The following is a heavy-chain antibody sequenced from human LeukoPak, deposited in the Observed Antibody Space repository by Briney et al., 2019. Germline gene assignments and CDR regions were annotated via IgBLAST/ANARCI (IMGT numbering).Heavy chain of an antibody. CDR3: ARDLDSSRRGGYYYMDV. D-gene: IGHD6-13*01. Sequence: PSETLSLTCAVYGGSFSGYYWSWIRQPPGKGLEWIGEINHSGSTNYNPSLKSRVTISVDTSKNQFSLKLSSVTAADTAVYYCARDLDSSRRGGYYYMDVWGKGTTVTVSS. CDR2: INHSGST. CDR1: GGSFSGYY. J-gene: IGHJ6*03. V-gene: IGHV4-34*01.